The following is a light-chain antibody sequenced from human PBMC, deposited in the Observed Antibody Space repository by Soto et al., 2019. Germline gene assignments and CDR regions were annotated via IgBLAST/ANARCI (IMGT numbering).Light chain of an antibody. V-gene: IGKV3-11*01. J-gene: IGKJ3*01. Sequence: EIVLTQSPATLSLSPGERATLSCRASQSVSSYLAWYQQKPGQAPRLLIYDASNRATGIPARFSGSGSGTDFTHTISSLEPEDFAVYYCQQRSNWPPVTFSPGTKVDIK. CDR2: DAS. CDR1: QSVSSY. CDR3: QQRSNWPPVT.